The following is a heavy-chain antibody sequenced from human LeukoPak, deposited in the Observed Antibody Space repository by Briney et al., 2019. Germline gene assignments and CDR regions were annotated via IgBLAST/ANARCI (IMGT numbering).Heavy chain of an antibody. CDR3: ARDRPLARKMATKVGYYYYMDV. D-gene: IGHD5-24*01. CDR1: GFTFSSYE. J-gene: IGHJ6*03. CDR2: ISSSGSTV. Sequence: PGGSLRLSCAASGFTFSSYEMNWVRQAPGKGLEWVSYISSSGSTVYYADSVKGRFTISRDNAKNSLYLQMNSLRAEDTAVYYCARDRPLARKMATKVGYYYYMDVWGKGTTVTVSS. V-gene: IGHV3-48*03.